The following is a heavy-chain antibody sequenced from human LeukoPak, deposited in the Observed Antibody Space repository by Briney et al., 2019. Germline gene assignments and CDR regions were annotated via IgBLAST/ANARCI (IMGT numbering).Heavy chain of an antibody. V-gene: IGHV3-66*02. Sequence: PGGSLRLSCVASGFTVSSNHMSWVRQAPGKGLEWVSLIYSGGSTYYADSVKGRFTISRDNSKNTLYLQMNSLRAEDTAVYYCASPAALYYFDYWGQGTLVTVSS. CDR2: IYSGGST. J-gene: IGHJ4*02. D-gene: IGHD6-25*01. CDR3: ASPAALYYFDY. CDR1: GFTVSSNH.